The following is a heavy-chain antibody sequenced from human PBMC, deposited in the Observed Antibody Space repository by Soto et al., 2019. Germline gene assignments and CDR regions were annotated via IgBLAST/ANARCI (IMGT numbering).Heavy chain of an antibody. CDR2: INPNSGGT. CDR1: GYTFTGYY. Sequence: ASVKVSCKASGYTFTGYYMHWVRQAPGQGLEWMGWINPNSGGTNYAQKFQGWVTMTRDTSISTAYMELSRLRSDDTAVYYCARETTVTTGDYYYYYMDVWGKGTTVTVSS. J-gene: IGHJ6*03. V-gene: IGHV1-2*04. D-gene: IGHD4-4*01. CDR3: ARETTVTTGDYYYYYMDV.